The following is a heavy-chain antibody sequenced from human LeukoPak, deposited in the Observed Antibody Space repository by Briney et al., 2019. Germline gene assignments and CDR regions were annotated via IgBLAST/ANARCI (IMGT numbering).Heavy chain of an antibody. J-gene: IGHJ3*02. Sequence: SVKVSCKASGGTFSSYAISWVRQAPGQGLEWMGGIIPIFGTANYAQKFQGRVTITADESTSTAYMELSSLRSEDTAVYYCARGPTGTRTHAFDIWGQGTMVTVSS. V-gene: IGHV1-69*01. CDR3: ARGPTGTRTHAFDI. CDR2: IIPIFGTA. CDR1: GGTFSSYA. D-gene: IGHD1-7*01.